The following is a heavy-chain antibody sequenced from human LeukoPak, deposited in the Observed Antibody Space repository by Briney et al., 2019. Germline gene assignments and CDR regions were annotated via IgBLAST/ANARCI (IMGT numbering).Heavy chain of an antibody. J-gene: IGHJ4*02. V-gene: IGHV4-34*01. Sequence: SETLSLPCAVYRGSFSGYYWSWIRQPPGKGLEWIGEINHSGSTNYNPSLKGRVTISVDTSKNQFSLKLSSVTAADTAVYYCATYGSGSYGPFDYWGQGSLVTVSS. CDR3: ATYGSGSYGPFDY. CDR1: RGSFSGYY. D-gene: IGHD3-10*01. CDR2: INHSGST.